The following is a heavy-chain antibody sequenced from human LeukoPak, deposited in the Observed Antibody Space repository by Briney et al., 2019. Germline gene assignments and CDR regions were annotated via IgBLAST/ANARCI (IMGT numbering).Heavy chain of an antibody. V-gene: IGHV3-21*01. CDR2: ISSSSTYT. CDR1: GFTVSSNY. D-gene: IGHD3-22*01. Sequence: KTGGSLRLSCAASGFTVSSNYMSWVRQAPGKGLEWVSSISSSSTYTHYTDSVKGRFTISRDNAKNSLYLQMNSLRAEDTAIYYCARDTYDSSGSLDYWGQGTLVTVSS. CDR3: ARDTYDSSGSLDY. J-gene: IGHJ4*02.